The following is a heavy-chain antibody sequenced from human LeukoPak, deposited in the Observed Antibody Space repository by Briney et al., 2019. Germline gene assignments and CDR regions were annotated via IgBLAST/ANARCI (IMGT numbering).Heavy chain of an antibody. V-gene: IGHV4-61*02. Sequence: KPSQTLSLTCTASGGSISSGDCYWSWLRQPAGKGLEWIGRIFTSGSTNYNPSLKSRVTISLDTSKNQFSLKLSSVTAADTAVYYCARGAPRLNWIDPWGQGTLVTVSS. CDR2: IFTSGST. J-gene: IGHJ5*02. CDR1: GGSISSGDCY. CDR3: ARGAPRLNWIDP.